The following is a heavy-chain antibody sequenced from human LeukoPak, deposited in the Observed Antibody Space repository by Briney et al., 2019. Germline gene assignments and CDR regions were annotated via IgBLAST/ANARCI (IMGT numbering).Heavy chain of an antibody. CDR1: GFTFSDYY. J-gene: IGHJ4*02. V-gene: IGHV3-11*04. CDR2: IDNSGHIK. Sequence: PGGSLRLSCAASGFTFSDYYMSWIRQAPGKGLEWISKIDNSGHIKYYDDSVKGRFAISRDNTEHSVYLQLNTLRVEDTAVYYCARVRTIYGVILNYFDYWGQGTLVTVSS. CDR3: ARVRTIYGVILNYFDY. D-gene: IGHD3-3*01.